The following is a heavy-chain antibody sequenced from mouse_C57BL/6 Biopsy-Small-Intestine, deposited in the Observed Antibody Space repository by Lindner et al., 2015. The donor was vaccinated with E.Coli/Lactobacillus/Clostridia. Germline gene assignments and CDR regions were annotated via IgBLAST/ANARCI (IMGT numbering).Heavy chain of an antibody. Sequence: VQLQESGAELVRPGASVTLSCKASGYTFTDYELHWVKQTPVHGLEWIGAIYPRSGNYYYNERFKAKATLTADKSSSTAYMELRSLTSEDSAVYFCARGHDGYYGHFDVWGTGTTVTVSS. D-gene: IGHD2-3*01. J-gene: IGHJ1*03. V-gene: IGHV1-15*01. CDR1: GYTFTDYE. CDR2: IYPRSGNY. CDR3: ARGHDGYYGHFDV.